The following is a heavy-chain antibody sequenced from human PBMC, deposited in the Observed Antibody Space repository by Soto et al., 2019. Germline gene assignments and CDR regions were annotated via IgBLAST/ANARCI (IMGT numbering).Heavy chain of an antibody. D-gene: IGHD2-15*01. CDR1: GYTFTSYG. CDR3: ARDCSGGSCYSYGMDV. J-gene: IGHJ6*02. V-gene: IGHV1-18*01. Sequence: QVQLVQSGAEVKKPGASVKVSCKASGYTFTSYGISWVRQAPGQGLEWMGWISAYNGNTNYAQKLQGRVTMTPDTSTSTAYMELRSLRSDDTAVYYCARDCSGGSCYSYGMDVWGQGTTVTVSS. CDR2: ISAYNGNT.